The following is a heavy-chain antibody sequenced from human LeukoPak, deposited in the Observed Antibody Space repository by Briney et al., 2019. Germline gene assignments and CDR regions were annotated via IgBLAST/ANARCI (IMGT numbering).Heavy chain of an antibody. J-gene: IGHJ4*02. D-gene: IGHD5-12*01. V-gene: IGHV4-31*03. CDR3: ARVREGGYDSANFDY. CDR1: GGSISSGGYY. CDR2: IYHSGST. Sequence: PSETLSLTCTVSGGSISSGGYYWSWIRQHPGKGLEWIGYIYHSGSTYYNPSLSESTYYNPSLKSRVIISEDMSKNQFSLKLSSVTAADTAVYYCARVREGGYDSANFDYWGQGTLVTVSS.